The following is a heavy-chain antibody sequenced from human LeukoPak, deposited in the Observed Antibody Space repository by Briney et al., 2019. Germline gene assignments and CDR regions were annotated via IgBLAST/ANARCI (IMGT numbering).Heavy chain of an antibody. D-gene: IGHD6-13*01. CDR3: ARDLYLLSPSLIAAAGPYYYYYMDV. Sequence: ASVTVSCKASGYTFIGYYMHWVRQAPGQGLEWMGWINPNSGGTNYAQKFQGRVTMTRDTSISTAYMELSRLRSDDTAVYYCARDLYLLSPSLIAAAGPYYYYYMDVWGKGTTVTVSS. CDR2: INPNSGGT. J-gene: IGHJ6*03. CDR1: GYTFIGYY. V-gene: IGHV1-2*02.